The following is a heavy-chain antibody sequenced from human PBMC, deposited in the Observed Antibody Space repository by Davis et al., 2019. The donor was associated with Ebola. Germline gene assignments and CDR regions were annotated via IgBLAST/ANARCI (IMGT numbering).Heavy chain of an antibody. D-gene: IGHD2-15*01. V-gene: IGHV3-43*01. CDR1: GFTFDDYT. Sequence: GGSLRLSCAASGFTFDDYTMHWVRQAPGKGLEWVSLISWDGGSTYYADSVKGRFTISRDNAKNSLYLQMNSLRAEDTAVYYCARDLVVVAADYFDYWGQGTLVTVSS. CDR3: ARDLVVVAADYFDY. J-gene: IGHJ4*02. CDR2: ISWDGGST.